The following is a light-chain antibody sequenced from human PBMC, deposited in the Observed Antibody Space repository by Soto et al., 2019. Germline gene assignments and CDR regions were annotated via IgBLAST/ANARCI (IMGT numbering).Light chain of an antibody. CDR2: DAS. V-gene: IGKV1-5*01. CDR1: QSVSTS. Sequence: IQMTQSPSTLSASVGDRLTITCRASQSVSTSLAWYQQKPGKAPKLVIFDASTLANGVPSTFSGSGSGTEFFLTISSLQPDDFATYYCQEYDTFRFTFGQGTQLEIK. J-gene: IGKJ2*01. CDR3: QEYDTFRFT.